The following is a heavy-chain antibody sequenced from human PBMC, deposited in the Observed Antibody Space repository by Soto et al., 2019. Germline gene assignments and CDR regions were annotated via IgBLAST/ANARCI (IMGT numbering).Heavy chain of an antibody. V-gene: IGHV3-23*01. J-gene: IGHJ4*02. CDR2: LNGSGGST. CDR1: GFTFSNYA. D-gene: IGHD3-10*01. Sequence: EVRLLESGGGLVQPGGSLRLSCAASGFTFSNYAMTWVRQAPGKGLEWVSGLNGSGGSTSSADSVKGRFAISRDNSMNTLYLQMNILREGDTAVYYCARGFSAGKGSPADYWGQGTLVTVSS. CDR3: ARGFSAGKGSPADY.